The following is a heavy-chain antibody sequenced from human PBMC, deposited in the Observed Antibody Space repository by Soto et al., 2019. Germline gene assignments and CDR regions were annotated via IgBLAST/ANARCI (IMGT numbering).Heavy chain of an antibody. D-gene: IGHD2-21*01. V-gene: IGHV3-23*01. J-gene: IGHJ4*02. Sequence: EVQLLESGGDLVQPGGSLRLSCVASGFIFSDYPMPWVRQAPGKGLEWVSTIGVSGADAYYADSVKGRFTITRDNSKNAVYVQMNSLRSDDTAVYYCAKRAVTAVWWWVDHWGQGDRVAVSS. CDR1: GFIFSDYP. CDR3: AKRAVTAVWWWVDH. CDR2: IGVSGADA.